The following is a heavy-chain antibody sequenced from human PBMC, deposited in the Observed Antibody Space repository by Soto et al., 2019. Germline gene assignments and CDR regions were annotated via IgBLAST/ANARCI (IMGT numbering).Heavy chain of an antibody. Sequence: QVQLQESGPGLVKPSETLSLTCTVSGGSISSYYWSWIRQPPGKGLEWIGYIYYSGSTNYNPSLXSXAXIXIDTSKNQSSLKLSSVTAADTAVYYCARRWGDAFDIWGQGTMVTVSS. CDR3: ARRWGDAFDI. D-gene: IGHD3-16*01. CDR2: IYYSGST. V-gene: IGHV4-59*12. CDR1: GGSISSYY. J-gene: IGHJ3*02.